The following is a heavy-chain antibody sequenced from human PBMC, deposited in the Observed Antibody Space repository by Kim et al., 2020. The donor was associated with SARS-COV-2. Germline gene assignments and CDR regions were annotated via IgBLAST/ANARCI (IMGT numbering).Heavy chain of an antibody. CDR3: ARDGATTVSTYYFDY. CDR2: INPNSGNT. Sequence: ASVKVSCKASGYTFTGYYIHWVRQAPGQGLEWMGWINPNSGNTNCAQSFQGRVTMTRDTSISTAYMELSRLTSDDTAVYYCARDGATTVSTYYFDYWGQGTLVTVSS. J-gene: IGHJ4*02. V-gene: IGHV1-2*02. CDR1: GYTFTGYY. D-gene: IGHD4-17*01.